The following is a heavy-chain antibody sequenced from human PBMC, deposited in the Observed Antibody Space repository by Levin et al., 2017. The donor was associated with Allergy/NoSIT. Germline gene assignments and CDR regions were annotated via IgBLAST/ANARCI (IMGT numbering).Heavy chain of an antibody. J-gene: IGHJ5*02. CDR2: IKEDGSEI. Sequence: GGSLRLSCAASGFTFSSYWMTWVRQAPNKGLEWVANIKEDGSEIHYVGSVKGRFTVSRDNATNVLYLQMNGLTAEDTAIYYCAKKIVMVDGYNWFDPWGQGTLVTVS. CDR3: AKKIVMVDGYNWFDP. V-gene: IGHV3-7*01. CDR1: GFTFSSYW. D-gene: IGHD5-24*01.